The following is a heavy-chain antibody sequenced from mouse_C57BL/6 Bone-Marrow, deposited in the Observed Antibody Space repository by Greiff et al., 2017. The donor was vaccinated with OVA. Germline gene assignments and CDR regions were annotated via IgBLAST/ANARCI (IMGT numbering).Heavy chain of an antibody. Sequence: EVKLMESGAELVRPGASVKLSCTASGFNIKDDYMHWVKQRPEQGLEWIGWIDPENGDTEYASKFQGKATITADTSSNTAYLQLSRLTSEDTAVYYCTTRGLRAWFAYWGQGTLVTVSA. CDR3: TTRGLRAWFAY. CDR2: IDPENGDT. D-gene: IGHD2-4*01. J-gene: IGHJ3*01. CDR1: GFNIKDDY. V-gene: IGHV14-4*01.